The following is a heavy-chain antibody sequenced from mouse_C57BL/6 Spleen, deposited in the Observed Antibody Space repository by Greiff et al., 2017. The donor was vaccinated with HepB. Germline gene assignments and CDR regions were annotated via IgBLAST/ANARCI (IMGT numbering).Heavy chain of an antibody. Sequence: QVQLQQSGPELVKPGASVKISCKASGYAFSSSWMNWVKQRPGKGLEWIGRIYPGDGDTNYNGKFKGKATLTADKSSSTAYMQLSSLTSEDSAVYVCARSRGTTVDFDYWGQGTTLTVSS. D-gene: IGHD1-1*01. J-gene: IGHJ2*01. V-gene: IGHV1-82*01. CDR2: IYPGDGDT. CDR3: ARSRGTTVDFDY. CDR1: GYAFSSSW.